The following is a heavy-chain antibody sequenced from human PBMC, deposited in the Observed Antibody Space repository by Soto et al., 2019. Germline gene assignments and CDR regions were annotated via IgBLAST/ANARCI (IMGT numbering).Heavy chain of an antibody. J-gene: IGHJ4*02. V-gene: IGHV3-23*01. D-gene: IGHD3-10*01. CDR2: IIAGGEST. Sequence: EVKLLESGGGLVQPGGSLRLPCAASGFNFNNYAMTWVRQAPGKGLEWVSTIIAGGESTYYADSVKGLFSISRDNSQNTLYLQMTSLRADDTSLYYCAKKYSYGSGSYLYHFDYWGQGTLVSVSS. CDR3: AKKYSYGSGSYLYHFDY. CDR1: GFNFNNYA.